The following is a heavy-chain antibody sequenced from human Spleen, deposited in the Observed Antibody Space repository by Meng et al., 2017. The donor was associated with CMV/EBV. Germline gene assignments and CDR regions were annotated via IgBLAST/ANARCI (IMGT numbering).Heavy chain of an antibody. Sequence: GGSLRLSCAASGFTFSSYWMHWVRQAPGKGLVWVSRINSDGSITNYADSVKGRFTISRDNAKNTLYLQMNSLRAEDTALYYCARGPTYSSAWYSSHWGQGTLVTVSS. V-gene: IGHV3-74*01. CDR3: ARGPTYSSAWYSSH. D-gene: IGHD6-19*01. CDR2: INSDGSIT. CDR1: GFTFSSYW. J-gene: IGHJ4*02.